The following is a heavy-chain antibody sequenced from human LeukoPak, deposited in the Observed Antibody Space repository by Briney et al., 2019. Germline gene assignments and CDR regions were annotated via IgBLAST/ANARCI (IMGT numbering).Heavy chain of an antibody. V-gene: IGHV1-46*01. Sequence: ASVKVSCKASGYTFTSYYMHWVRQAPGQGLEWMGIINPSGGSTTYAQMFQGRVTMTRDTSTRTVYMELSSLRSEDTAAYYCARVDRDAEEGFDNWGQGFLVTVSS. CDR2: INPSGGST. CDR1: GYTFTSYY. D-gene: IGHD5-24*01. J-gene: IGHJ4*02. CDR3: ARVDRDAEEGFDN.